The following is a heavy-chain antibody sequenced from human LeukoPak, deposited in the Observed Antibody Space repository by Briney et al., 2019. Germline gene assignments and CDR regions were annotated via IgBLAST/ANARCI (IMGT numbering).Heavy chain of an antibody. CDR1: GGSFSGYY. CDR2: INHSGST. Sequence: PSETLSLTCAVYGGSFSGYYWSWIRQPPGKGLEWIGEINHSGSTNYNPSLKSRVTISVDTSKNQFSLKLSSVTAADTAAYYCARRGLWFGEVDFDYWGQGTLVTVSS. V-gene: IGHV4-34*01. J-gene: IGHJ4*02. D-gene: IGHD3-10*01. CDR3: ARRGLWFGEVDFDY.